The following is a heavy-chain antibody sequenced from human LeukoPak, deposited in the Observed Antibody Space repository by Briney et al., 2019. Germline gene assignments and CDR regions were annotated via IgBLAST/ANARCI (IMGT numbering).Heavy chain of an antibody. D-gene: IGHD3-22*01. CDR1: GGSISSYY. Sequence: PSETLSLTCIVSGGSISSYYWSWIRQPPGKGLEWIGYIYYSGSTNYNPSLKSRVTISVDTSKNQFSLKLSSVTAADTAVYYCARAGRRGYRFDYWGQGTLVTVSS. CDR2: IYYSGST. V-gene: IGHV4-59*01. CDR3: ARAGRRGYRFDY. J-gene: IGHJ4*02.